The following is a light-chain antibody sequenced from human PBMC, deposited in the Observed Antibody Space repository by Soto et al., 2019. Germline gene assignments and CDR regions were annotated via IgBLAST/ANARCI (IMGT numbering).Light chain of an antibody. V-gene: IGKV1-39*01. J-gene: IGKJ5*01. CDR3: QQSYRTPPIT. CDR2: AAS. Sequence: IQLTQSPSSLSASVGDIVTITCRASQGINSYLAWYQQKPGKAPKLLIYAASSLQSGVPSRFSGSGSGTDFTLTISSLQPEDFATYYCQQSYRTPPITFGQGTRLEIK. CDR1: QGINSY.